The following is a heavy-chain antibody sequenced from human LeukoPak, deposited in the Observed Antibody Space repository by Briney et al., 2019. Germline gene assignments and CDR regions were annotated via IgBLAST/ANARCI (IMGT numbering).Heavy chain of an antibody. V-gene: IGHV4-34*01. J-gene: IGHJ4*02. CDR2: INHSGST. CDR1: GGSFSGYY. Sequence: KSSETLSLTCAVYGGSFSGYYWSWIRQPPGKGLEWIGEINHSGSTNYNPSLKSRVTISVDTSKNQFSLKLSSVTAADTAVYYCARRWRSSWSPTPFDYWGQGTLVTVSS. D-gene: IGHD6-13*01. CDR3: ARRWRSSWSPTPFDY.